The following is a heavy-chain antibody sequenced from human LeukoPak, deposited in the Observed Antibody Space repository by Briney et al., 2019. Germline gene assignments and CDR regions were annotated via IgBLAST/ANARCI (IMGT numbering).Heavy chain of an antibody. CDR3: AGLEPPDYYYYGMDV. CDR1: GRTFSSYA. Sequence: SVKLSCTASGRTFSSYAISWVRQAPGQGLGWRGGIIPNFGTANYAQKYPGRVTITADESTSTAYRELSSLRSEDTAVYYCAGLEPPDYYYYGMDVWGKGTTVTVSS. CDR2: IIPNFGTA. D-gene: IGHD1-1*01. J-gene: IGHJ6*04. V-gene: IGHV1-69*01.